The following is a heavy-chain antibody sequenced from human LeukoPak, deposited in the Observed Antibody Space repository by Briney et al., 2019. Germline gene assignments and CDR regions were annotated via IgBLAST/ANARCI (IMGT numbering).Heavy chain of an antibody. CDR2: IIPIFGTA. J-gene: IGHJ4*02. V-gene: IGHV1-69*13. Sequence: GASVKVSCKASGGTFSSYAISWVRQAPGQGLEWMGGIIPIFGTANYAQKFQGRVTITADESTSTAYMEPSSLRSEDTAVYYCARGTLYGDYSRAPIDYWGQGTLVTVSS. CDR3: ARGTLYGDYSRAPIDY. CDR1: GGTFSSYA. D-gene: IGHD4-17*01.